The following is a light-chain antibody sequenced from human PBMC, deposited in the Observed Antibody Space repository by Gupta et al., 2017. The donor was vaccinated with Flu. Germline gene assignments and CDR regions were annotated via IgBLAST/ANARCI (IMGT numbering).Light chain of an antibody. Sequence: QSALTQPASVSGSPGQSITISCTGSSSDIGTYKSVSWYQQHPGKAPKLMIYEVINRPSGVSNRFSGSKSGNTASLTISGLQAEDEADYYCCSYPSTSSPYVFGTGTKVTVL. J-gene: IGLJ1*01. CDR1: SSDIGTYKS. V-gene: IGLV2-14*01. CDR2: EVI. CDR3: CSYPSTSSPYV.